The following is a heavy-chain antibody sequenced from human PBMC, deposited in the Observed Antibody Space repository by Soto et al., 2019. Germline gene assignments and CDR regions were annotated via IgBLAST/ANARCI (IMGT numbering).Heavy chain of an antibody. V-gene: IGHV4-59*08. CDR3: ARLGKIAASYYYYMDV. CDR1: DGSISSYY. J-gene: IGHJ6*03. D-gene: IGHD6-13*01. Sequence: PSEALAPTCTVSDGSISSYYWSWILPPPRKGREWIGYIYSSGSTNSTPSLQRRVTISVDTSKNQFSLKLSSVTAADTAVYYCARLGKIAASYYYYMDVWGKGTTVT. CDR2: IYSSGST.